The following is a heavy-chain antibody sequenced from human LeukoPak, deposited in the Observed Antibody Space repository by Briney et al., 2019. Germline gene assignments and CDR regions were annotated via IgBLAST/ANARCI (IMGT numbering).Heavy chain of an antibody. Sequence: GASVKVSCKASGYTFTGYYMHWVRQAPGQGLEWMGWINPNSGGTNYAQKFQGRVTMTRDTSISTAYMELSRLRSDDTAVYYCASGFYGDYAVDAFDIWGQGTMVTVSS. J-gene: IGHJ3*02. D-gene: IGHD4-17*01. CDR3: ASGFYGDYAVDAFDI. V-gene: IGHV1-2*02. CDR2: INPNSGGT. CDR1: GYTFTGYY.